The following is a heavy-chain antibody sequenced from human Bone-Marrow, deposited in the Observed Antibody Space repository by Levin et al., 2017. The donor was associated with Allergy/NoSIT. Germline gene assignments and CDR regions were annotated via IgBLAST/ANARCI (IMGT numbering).Heavy chain of an antibody. CDR1: GFTFSNYW. J-gene: IGHJ3*01. Sequence: LSLTCAASGFTFSNYWMHWVRQAPGKGLVWVSRLKGDGSRANYADPVKGRFTISRDNSKNTLYLQMNSLTAEDTALYYCVRRDLGIRAFDLWGQGTVVTVSS. V-gene: IGHV3-74*01. CDR3: VRRDLGIRAFDL. CDR2: LKGDGSRA. D-gene: IGHD7-27*01.